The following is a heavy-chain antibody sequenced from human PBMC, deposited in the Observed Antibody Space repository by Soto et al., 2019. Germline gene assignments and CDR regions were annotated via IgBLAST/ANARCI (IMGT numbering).Heavy chain of an antibody. CDR3: AKVPPLLRFLEWSSGGYYYYYGMDV. CDR1: GFTFSSYA. CDR2: ISGSGGST. Sequence: GGSLRLSCAASGFTFSSYAMSWVRQAPGKGLEWVSAISGSGGSTYYADSVKGRFTISRDNSKNTLYLQMNSLRAEDTAVYYCAKVPPLLRFLEWSSGGYYYYYGMDVWGQGTTVTVSS. D-gene: IGHD3-3*01. V-gene: IGHV3-23*01. J-gene: IGHJ6*02.